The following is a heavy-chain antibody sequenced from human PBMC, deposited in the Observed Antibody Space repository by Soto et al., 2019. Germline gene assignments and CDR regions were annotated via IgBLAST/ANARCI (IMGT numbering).Heavy chain of an antibody. Sequence: QVQLVQSGAEVKKPGASVKVSCKASGYTFTSFEMNWVRQAPGQGLEWMGWMNPNSGNTGYAQKFQGRVTMTRNTSISTAYMELRSLRSADTSVYYCNLVVTSPPYWGQGTLVTVSS. CDR2: MNPNSGNT. J-gene: IGHJ4*02. CDR1: GYTFTSFE. D-gene: IGHD2-21*02. V-gene: IGHV1-8*01. CDR3: NLVVTSPPY.